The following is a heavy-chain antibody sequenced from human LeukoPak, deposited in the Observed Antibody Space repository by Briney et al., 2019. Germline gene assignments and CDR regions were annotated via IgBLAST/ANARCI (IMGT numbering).Heavy chain of an antibody. CDR3: ARNRERIQLSSD. J-gene: IGHJ4*02. D-gene: IGHD5-18*01. Sequence: GGSLRLSCAASGFTFSSYGMHWVRQAPGKGLEWVAYIQNDGSNEQYADSVKGRFTISRDNSKNTLYLQMNSLRAEDTAVYYCARNRERIQLSSDWGQGTLVTVSS. V-gene: IGHV3-30*12. CDR1: GFTFSSYG. CDR2: IQNDGSNE.